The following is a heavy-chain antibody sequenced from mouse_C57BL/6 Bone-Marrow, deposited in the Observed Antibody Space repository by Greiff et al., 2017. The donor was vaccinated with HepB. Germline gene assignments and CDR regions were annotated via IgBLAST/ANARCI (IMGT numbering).Heavy chain of an antibody. CDR3: ARHRGYYYGSTFDV. V-gene: IGHV5-6*01. CDR1: GFTFSSYG. D-gene: IGHD1-1*01. J-gene: IGHJ1*03. Sequence: DVHLVESGGDLVKPGGSLKLSCAASGFTFSSYGMSWVRQTPDKRLEWVATISSGGSYTYYPDSVKGRFTISRDNAKNTLYLQMSSLKSEDTAMYYCARHRGYYYGSTFDVWGTGTTVTVSS. CDR2: ISSGGSYT.